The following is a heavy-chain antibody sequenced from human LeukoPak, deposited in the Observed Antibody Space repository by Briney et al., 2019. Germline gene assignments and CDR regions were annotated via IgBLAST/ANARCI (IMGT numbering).Heavy chain of an antibody. CDR3: ARGRGGTVVRGYLDY. Sequence: ASVKVSCKASGYTFTNYDIMWVRQGTGQGPEWMGWMNSNTGNTGSAQKFQGRVTMTRDTSINTAYMELHSLTSEDTAVYYCARGRGGTVVRGYLDYWGQGTLVTVSS. D-gene: IGHD3-10*01. V-gene: IGHV1-8*01. CDR1: GYTFTNYD. J-gene: IGHJ4*02. CDR2: MNSNTGNT.